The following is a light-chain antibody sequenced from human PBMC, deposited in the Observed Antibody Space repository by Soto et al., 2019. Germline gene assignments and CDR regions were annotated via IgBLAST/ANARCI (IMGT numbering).Light chain of an antibody. CDR3: QQRSNWPPYT. J-gene: IGKJ2*01. V-gene: IGKV3-11*01. Sequence: EIVLTQSPATLSLSPGERATLSCRASQSVSSYLAWYQQKPGQAPRLLIYDASNRATGIPARFGGSGSGTDFTLPISSLEPEDFAVYYCQQRSNWPPYTFGQGTKLEIK. CDR1: QSVSSY. CDR2: DAS.